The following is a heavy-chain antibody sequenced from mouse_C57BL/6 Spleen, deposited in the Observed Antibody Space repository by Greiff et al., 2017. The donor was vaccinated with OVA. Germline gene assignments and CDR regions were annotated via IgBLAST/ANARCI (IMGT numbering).Heavy chain of an antibody. CDR1: GFTFSSYT. J-gene: IGHJ2*01. D-gene: IGHD2-1*01. CDR2: ISGGGGNT. V-gene: IGHV5-9*01. Sequence: EVHLVESGGGLVKPGGSLKLSCAASGFTFSSYTMSWVRQTPEKRLEWVATISGGGGNTYYPDSVKGRFTISRDNAKNTLYLQMSSLRSEDTALYYCARENYGNYFDYWGQGTTLTVSS. CDR3: ARENYGNYFDY.